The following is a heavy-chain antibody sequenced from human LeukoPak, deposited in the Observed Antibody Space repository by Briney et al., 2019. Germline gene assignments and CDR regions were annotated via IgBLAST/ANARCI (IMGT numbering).Heavy chain of an antibody. CDR3: ARSAHYYYYYMDV. J-gene: IGHJ6*03. CDR1: GYTFTSYY. Sequence: ASVKVSCKASGYTFTSYYMHWVRQATGQGLEWMGWMNPNSGNTGYAQKFQGRVTITRNTSISTAYMELSSLRSEDTAVYYCARSAHYYYYYMDVWGKGTTVTVSS. V-gene: IGHV1-8*03. CDR2: MNPNSGNT.